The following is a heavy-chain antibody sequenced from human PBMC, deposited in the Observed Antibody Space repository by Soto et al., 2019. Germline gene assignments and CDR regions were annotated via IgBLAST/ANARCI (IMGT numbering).Heavy chain of an antibody. CDR3: AKDSGSGSSGYRQPSPIDY. V-gene: IGHV3-30*18. CDR1: GFTFSSYG. CDR2: ISYDGSNK. Sequence: GGSLRLSCAASGFTFSSYGMHWVRQAPGKGLEWVAVISYDGSNKYYADSVKGRFTISRDNSKNTLYLQMNSLRAEDTAVYYCAKDSGSGSSGYRQPSPIDYWGQGTLVTVSS. D-gene: IGHD3-22*01. J-gene: IGHJ4*02.